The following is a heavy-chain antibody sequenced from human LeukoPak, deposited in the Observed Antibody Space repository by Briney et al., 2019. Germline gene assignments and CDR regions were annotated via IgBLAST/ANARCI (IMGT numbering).Heavy chain of an antibody. Sequence: SETLSLTCTVSGYSISSGYYWGWIRQPPGKGLEWIGSIYHSGSTYYNPSLKSRVTISVDTSKNQFSLKLSSVTAADTAVYYCARDLDGKSPATWWYFDLWGRGTLVTVSS. CDR1: GYSISSGYY. CDR2: IYHSGST. CDR3: ARDLDGKSPATWWYFDL. J-gene: IGHJ2*01. D-gene: IGHD4-23*01. V-gene: IGHV4-38-2*02.